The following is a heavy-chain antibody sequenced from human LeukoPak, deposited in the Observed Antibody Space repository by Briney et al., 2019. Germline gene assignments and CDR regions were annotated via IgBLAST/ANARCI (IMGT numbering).Heavy chain of an antibody. D-gene: IGHD6-6*01. CDR1: GYTFTSYY. V-gene: IGHV1-69*05. Sequence: SVKVSCKASGYTFTSYYMHWVRQAPGQGLEWMGGIIPIFGTANYAQKFQGRVTITTDESTSTAYMEVRSLRSDDTAVYYCARGGPFPSSSSSREYYLDYWGQGTLVTVSS. CDR3: ARGGPFPSSSSSREYYLDY. J-gene: IGHJ4*02. CDR2: IIPIFGTA.